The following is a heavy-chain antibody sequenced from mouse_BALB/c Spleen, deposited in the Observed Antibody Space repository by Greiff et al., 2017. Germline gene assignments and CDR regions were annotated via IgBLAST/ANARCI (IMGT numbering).Heavy chain of an antibody. CDR2: ISSGGST. J-gene: IGHJ2*01. Sequence: EVKLVESGGGLVKPGGSLKLSCAASGFTFSSYAMSWVRQTPEKRLEWVASISSGGSTYYPDSVKGRFTISRDNARNILCLQMSSLRSEDTAMYYCARWGLRRLFDYWGQGTTLTVSS. V-gene: IGHV5-6-5*01. D-gene: IGHD1-2*01. CDR3: ARWGLRRLFDY. CDR1: GFTFSSYA.